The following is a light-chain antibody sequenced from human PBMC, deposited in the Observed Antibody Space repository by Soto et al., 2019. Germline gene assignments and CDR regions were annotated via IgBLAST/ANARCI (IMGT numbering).Light chain of an antibody. J-gene: IGKJ3*01. V-gene: IGKV1-39*01. Sequence: DIQMTQSPSSLSAAVGDRVTITCRASQSISSYLNWYQQKPGKAPKLLLYAASSLQSGVPSRFSGSGSGTDFTLTISSLQPEDFATYYCQKRYSTLFTFGPGTKVHI. CDR1: QSISSY. CDR3: QKRYSTLFT. CDR2: AAS.